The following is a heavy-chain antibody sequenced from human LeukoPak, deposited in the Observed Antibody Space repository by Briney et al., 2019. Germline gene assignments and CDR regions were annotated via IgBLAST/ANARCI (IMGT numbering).Heavy chain of an antibody. CDR3: VRDAGRGYSGYDYDY. CDR2: INPKTGGT. D-gene: IGHD5-12*01. V-gene: IGHV1-2*02. J-gene: IGHJ4*02. CDR1: GYSFTGYS. Sequence: ASVKVSCKASGYSFTGYSLHWVRQAPGQGLEWMGWINPKTGGTNSAQKFQGRVTMTRDTSITTVYMELTRLRSDDTALYYCVRDAGRGYSGYDYDYWGQGTLVTVSS.